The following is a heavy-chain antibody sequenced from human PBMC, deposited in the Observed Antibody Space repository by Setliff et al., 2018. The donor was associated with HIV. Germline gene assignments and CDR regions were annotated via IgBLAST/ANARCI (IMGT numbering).Heavy chain of an antibody. D-gene: IGHD4-17*01. J-gene: IGHJ1*01. Sequence: SETLSLTCAVYGGSFSGYFWSWIRQSPGKGLEWIGEFRHSGNTNINPSLKSRVTISGDTTKNQISLKLTSVTAADTAVYFCASDYGEDRFHHWGQGTLVTVSS. CDR2: FRHSGNT. CDR1: GGSFSGYF. CDR3: ASDYGEDRFHH. V-gene: IGHV4-34*01.